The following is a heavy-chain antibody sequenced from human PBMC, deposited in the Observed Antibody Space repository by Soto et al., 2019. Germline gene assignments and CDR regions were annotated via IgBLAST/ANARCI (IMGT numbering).Heavy chain of an antibody. CDR1: GFTFRFYG. J-gene: IGHJ4*02. D-gene: IGHD1-1*01. V-gene: IGHV3-33*01. Sequence: ESGGTVVQPGMSLRLSCAASGFTFRFYGMNWVRQAPGKGLEWVAGVWHDGSKEYYRDYLKGRLTVSRDNSKNTVYLQMDGLRAEDTAVYYCARESDTTGHYAHFDSWGQGTLVTVSS. CDR2: VWHDGSKE. CDR3: ARESDTTGHYAHFDS.